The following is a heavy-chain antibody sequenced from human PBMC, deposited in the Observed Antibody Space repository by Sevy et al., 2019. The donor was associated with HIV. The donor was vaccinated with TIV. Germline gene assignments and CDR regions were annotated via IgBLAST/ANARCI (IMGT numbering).Heavy chain of an antibody. J-gene: IGHJ4*02. CDR1: GFTFSSYW. CDR3: ARSTNSAALDY. V-gene: IGHV3-7*01. Sequence: GGSLRLSCAVSGFTFSSYWMSWVRQAPGKGLEWVHNIKQDGGAQYYVDSVKGRFAISRDNAKNSLFLQMNSLRVEDRAVYYCARSTNSAALDYWGQGTPVTVSS. CDR2: IKQDGGAQ. D-gene: IGHD2-2*01.